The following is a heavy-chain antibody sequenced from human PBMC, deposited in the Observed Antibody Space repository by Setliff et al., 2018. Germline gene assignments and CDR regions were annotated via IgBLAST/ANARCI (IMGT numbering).Heavy chain of an antibody. D-gene: IGHD3-22*01. Sequence: SVKVSCKAPGGIFRTDGFNWVRQAPGQGLEWMGRIIPVFGTAKYSQEFQGRVTISADESTRTAYLDLRSLRFEDTAVYYCARDTRDKYDTSGYYLSLDSWGQGTVVTVSS. CDR2: IIPVFGTA. CDR3: ARDTRDKYDTSGYYLSLDS. V-gene: IGHV1-69*13. CDR1: GGIFRTDG. J-gene: IGHJ4*02.